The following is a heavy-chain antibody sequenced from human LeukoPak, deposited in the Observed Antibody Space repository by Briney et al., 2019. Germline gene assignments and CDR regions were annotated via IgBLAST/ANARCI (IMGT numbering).Heavy chain of an antibody. V-gene: IGHV1-2*02. CDR3: ARVSRGYTYGAFDY. CDR1: GNTFTAYY. CDR2: INPNSGDK. D-gene: IGHD5-18*01. Sequence: ASVKVSCKASGNTFTAYYMHWVRQAPGQGLEWMGWINPNSGDKNYAQKFQGRVTMTRDTSISTAYMDLSSLRSDDTAVYYCARVSRGYTYGAFDYWGQGTLVTVSS. J-gene: IGHJ4*02.